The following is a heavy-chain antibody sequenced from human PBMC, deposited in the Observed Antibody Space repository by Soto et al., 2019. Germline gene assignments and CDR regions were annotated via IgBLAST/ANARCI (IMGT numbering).Heavy chain of an antibody. CDR3: ATLGYCSGGSCYSGNWFDP. V-gene: IGHV1-24*01. CDR1: GYTLTELS. D-gene: IGHD2-15*01. CDR2: FDPEDGET. J-gene: IGHJ5*02. Sequence: ASVKVSCKVSGYTLTELSMHWVRQAPGEGLEWMGGFDPEDGETIYAQKFQGRVTMTEDTSTDTAYMELSSLRSEDTAVYYCATLGYCSGGSCYSGNWFDPWGQGTLVTVS.